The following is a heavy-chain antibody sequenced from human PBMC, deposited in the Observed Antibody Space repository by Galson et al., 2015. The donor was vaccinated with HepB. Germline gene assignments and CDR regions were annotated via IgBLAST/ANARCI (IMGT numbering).Heavy chain of an antibody. CDR1: GFSLSTSGVG. D-gene: IGHD4-23*01. CDR2: IYWNDDK. J-gene: IGHJ4*02. Sequence: PALVKPTQTLTLTCTFSGFSLSTSGVGVGWIRQPPGKALEWLALIYWNDDKRYSPSLKSRLTITKDTSKNQVVLTMTNMDPVDTATYYCAHSRHYGGNAYFDYWGQGTLVTVSS. V-gene: IGHV2-5*01. CDR3: AHSRHYGGNAYFDY.